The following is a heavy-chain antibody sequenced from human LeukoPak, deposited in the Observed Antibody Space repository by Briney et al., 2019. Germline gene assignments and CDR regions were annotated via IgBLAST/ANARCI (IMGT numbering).Heavy chain of an antibody. CDR1: GFTFSSYA. J-gene: IGHJ4*02. V-gene: IGHV3-23*01. CDR2: ISGSGGST. D-gene: IGHD3-22*01. Sequence: PGGSLRLSCAASGFTFSSYAMSWVRQVPGKGLEWVSAISGSGGSTYYADSVKGRFTISRDNSKNTLYLQMNSLRAEDTAVYYCAKDRSSGYRNSDYWGQGTLVTVSS. CDR3: AKDRSSGYRNSDY.